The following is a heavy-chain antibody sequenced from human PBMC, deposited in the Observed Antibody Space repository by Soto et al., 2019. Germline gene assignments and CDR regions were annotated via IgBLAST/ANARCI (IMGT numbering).Heavy chain of an antibody. V-gene: IGHV1-69*01. D-gene: IGHD3-22*01. CDR1: GGTFSTSG. CDR3: ARDPRSCWAHYAFEV. Sequence: QVHLVQSGAEMKKPGSSVRVSCEASGGTFSTSGFGWVRQAPGQGLEWMGGIIPIFGASNYAPKFQGRITISADESTSTSYLEISSLKSEDTATYYCARDPRSCWAHYAFEVWGPGTLIIVSS. CDR2: IIPIFGAS. J-gene: IGHJ3*01.